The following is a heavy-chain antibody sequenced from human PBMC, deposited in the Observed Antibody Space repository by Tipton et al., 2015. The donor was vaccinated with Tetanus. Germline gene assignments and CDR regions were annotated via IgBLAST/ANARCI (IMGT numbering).Heavy chain of an antibody. CDR1: GFTFSSYS. CDR3: ARDIIRVGATRYFDH. Sequence: SLRLSCAASGFTFSSYSMNWVRQAPGKGLEWVSSIGSTSHYMYYADSVKGRFTISRDNAKNSLYLQMNSLRAEDSAVYYCARDIIRVGATRYFDHWGQGILVTVSS. J-gene: IGHJ4*02. CDR2: IGSTSHYM. V-gene: IGHV3-21*04. D-gene: IGHD1-26*01.